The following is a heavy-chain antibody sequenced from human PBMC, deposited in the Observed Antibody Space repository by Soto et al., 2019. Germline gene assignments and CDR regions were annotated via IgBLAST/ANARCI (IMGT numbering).Heavy chain of an antibody. CDR3: GRVLGSPPYYYDSSLNTGSDP. CDR1: VYTFTSYG. V-gene: IGHV1-18*01. D-gene: IGHD3-22*01. CDR2: ISAYNGNT. J-gene: IGHJ5*02. Sequence: ASVKVSCKASVYTFTSYGISWVRQAPGQGLEWMGWISAYNGNTNYAQKLQGRVTMTTDTSTSTAYMELRSLRSDDTAVYYCGRVLGSPPYYYDSSLNTGSDPWGKGTLVTVPS.